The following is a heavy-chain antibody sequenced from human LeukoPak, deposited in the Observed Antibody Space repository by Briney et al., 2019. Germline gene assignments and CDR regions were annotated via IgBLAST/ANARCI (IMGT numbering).Heavy chain of an antibody. J-gene: IGHJ1*01. V-gene: IGHV4-30-2*01. D-gene: IGHD6-13*01. CDR3: ARVQDGSSWYEYFQH. CDR1: GGSISSGGYY. CDR2: IYHSGST. Sequence: PSETLSLTCTVSGGSISSGGYYWSWIRQPPGKGLEWIGYIYHSGSTYYNPSLKSRVTISVDRSKNQFSLKLSSVTAADTAVYYCARVQDGSSWYEYFQHWGQGTLVTVSS.